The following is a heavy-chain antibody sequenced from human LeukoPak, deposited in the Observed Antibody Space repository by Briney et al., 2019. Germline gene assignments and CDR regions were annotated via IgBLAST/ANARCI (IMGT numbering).Heavy chain of an antibody. Sequence: GGSLRLSCVASGFRFSGYVMRWVRQAPGKGLEWVSTISLSSSYMYYADPVRGRFTISRDNAKNSLFLQKTSLRAEDAAVYYCAREDYSSGNPTIDHWGQGTLVTVSS. CDR2: ISLSSSYM. CDR3: AREDYSSGNPTIDH. J-gene: IGHJ4*02. D-gene: IGHD3-10*01. V-gene: IGHV3-21*01. CDR1: GFRFSGYV.